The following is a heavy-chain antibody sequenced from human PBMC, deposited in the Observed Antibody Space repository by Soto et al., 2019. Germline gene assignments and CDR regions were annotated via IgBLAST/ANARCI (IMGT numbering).Heavy chain of an antibody. J-gene: IGHJ4*02. CDR1: GFSLTTSGVG. D-gene: IGHD3-9*01. CDR2: IYWDDDK. CDR3: AHRVRRAVFLLVTTTEIYFDF. Sequence: QITLNESGPTVVKPTETLTLTCTCSGFSLTTSGVGVGWVRQSPGKAPEWLAFIYWDDDKRYSTSLKSMLTISKETTKHQVDLTMANMGPADAATYYCAHRVRRAVFLLVTTTEIYFDFWGQGTPVVVSS. V-gene: IGHV2-5*02.